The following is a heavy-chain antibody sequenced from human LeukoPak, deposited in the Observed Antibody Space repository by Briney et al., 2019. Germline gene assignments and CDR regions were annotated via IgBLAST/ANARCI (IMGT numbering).Heavy chain of an antibody. Sequence: SEALSLTCTVFGGSISSYCWSWTRQPPGKGLEWIGYIYYSGSTNYNPSLKSRVTISVDTSKNQFSLKLSSVTAADTAVYYRARESAWFDPWGQGTRVTVSS. CDR2: IYYSGST. CDR3: ARESAWFDP. V-gene: IGHV4-59*01. J-gene: IGHJ5*02. CDR1: GGSISSYC.